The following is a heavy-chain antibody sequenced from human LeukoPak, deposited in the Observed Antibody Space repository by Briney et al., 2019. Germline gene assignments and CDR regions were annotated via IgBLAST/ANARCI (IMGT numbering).Heavy chain of an antibody. CDR1: GGSISSYY. V-gene: IGHV4-59*01. D-gene: IGHD3-22*01. CDR2: TYHSGST. J-gene: IGHJ4*02. CDR3: AKESYYYDSSGYYYAYVDYFDY. Sequence: PSETLSLTCTVSGGSISSYYWSWTRQPPGKGLEWIGYTYHSGSTNYNPSLKSRVTIPIDTSKNQFSLKLRSVTAADTAVYYCAKESYYYDSSGYYYAYVDYFDYWGQGTLVTVSS.